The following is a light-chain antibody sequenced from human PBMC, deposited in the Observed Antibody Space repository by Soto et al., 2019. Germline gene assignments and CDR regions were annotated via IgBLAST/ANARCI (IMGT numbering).Light chain of an antibody. Sequence: QSVLTQPASVSGCPGQSITISCTGTSSDVGGYNYVSWYQQRSGKAPKLMLYNVNNRPSGVSNRFSGSKSGSTASLTISGLQAEDEADYSCSSYTSSDTYVFGTGTKVTVL. CDR1: SSDVGGYNY. V-gene: IGLV2-14*03. J-gene: IGLJ1*01. CDR2: NVN. CDR3: SSYTSSDTYV.